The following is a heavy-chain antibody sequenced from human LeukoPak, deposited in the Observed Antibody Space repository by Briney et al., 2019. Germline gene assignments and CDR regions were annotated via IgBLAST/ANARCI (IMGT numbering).Heavy chain of an antibody. CDR3: ARDSSGNHWYFDL. CDR1: GYTFTSYY. J-gene: IGHJ2*01. V-gene: IGHV1-46*01. Sequence: ASVKVSCKASGYTFTSYYMHWMRQAPGQGLEWMGIINPSGGSTSYAQKFQGRVTMTRDTSTSTVYMELSSLRSEDTAVYYCARDSSGNHWYFDLWGRGTLVTVSS. D-gene: IGHD3-22*01. CDR2: INPSGGST.